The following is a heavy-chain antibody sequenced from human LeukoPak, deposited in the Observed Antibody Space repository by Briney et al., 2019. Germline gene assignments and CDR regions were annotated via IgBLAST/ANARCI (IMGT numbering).Heavy chain of an antibody. V-gene: IGHV3-74*01. CDR1: GFSFRSHW. CDR3: TPHRDGNYPFDY. D-gene: IGHD1-7*01. CDR2: TDSDGSDI. J-gene: IGHJ4*02. Sequence: GGSLRLSCAASGFSFRSHWMHWVRQAPAKGLVWVSRTDSDGSDISYADSVKGRFTISRDNAKNTLYLQMDSLRAEDTAVYYCTPHRDGNYPFDYWGQGTLVTVSS.